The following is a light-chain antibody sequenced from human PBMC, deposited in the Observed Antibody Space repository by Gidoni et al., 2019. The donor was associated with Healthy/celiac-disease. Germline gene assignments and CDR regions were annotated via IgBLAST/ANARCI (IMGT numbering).Light chain of an antibody. J-gene: IGKJ2*01. CDR2: DAS. Sequence: EIVLTQSPATLSLSPGERATLPCRASQSVSSYLAWYQQKPGQAPRLLIYDASNRATGIPARFSGSGSGTDFTLTISSLEPEDVAVYYCQQRSNWPPYTFGQXTKLEIK. CDR1: QSVSSY. CDR3: QQRSNWPPYT. V-gene: IGKV3-11*01.